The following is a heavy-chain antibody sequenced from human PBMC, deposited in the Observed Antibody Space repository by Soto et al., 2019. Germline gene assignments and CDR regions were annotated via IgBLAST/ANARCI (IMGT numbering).Heavy chain of an antibody. CDR3: TRCGIRYHSIGDYLGLDGMDV. D-gene: IGHD3-22*01. J-gene: IGHJ6*02. CDR2: TIPMFGTT. V-gene: IGHV1-69*12. CDR1: GGTFNSYA. Sequence: QVQLVQSGAEVKKPESSVRVSCKASGGTFNSYAITWVRQAPGQGLEWVGGTIPMFGTTNYAEKSQGRVMITAAESTNTAYMELSSLRSEDTAVYYCTRCGIRYHSIGDYLGLDGMDVWGQGTTVIVSS.